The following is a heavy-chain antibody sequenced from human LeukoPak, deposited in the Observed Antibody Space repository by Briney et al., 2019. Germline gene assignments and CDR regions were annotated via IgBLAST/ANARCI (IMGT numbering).Heavy chain of an antibody. J-gene: IGHJ4*02. CDR2: TNWDGNTT. CDR1: GFTFDDYA. Sequence: GGSLRLSCVASGFTFDDYAMHWVRQAPGKGLEWVCLTNWDGNTTFCADSVKGRFTISRDNIKSSLFLQMNSLRPEDSALYYCAKGDSGHDPRIPPPGVFHYWGQETLVTVSS. D-gene: IGHD2-21*02. CDR3: AKGDSGHDPRIPPPGVFHY. V-gene: IGHV3-43D*03.